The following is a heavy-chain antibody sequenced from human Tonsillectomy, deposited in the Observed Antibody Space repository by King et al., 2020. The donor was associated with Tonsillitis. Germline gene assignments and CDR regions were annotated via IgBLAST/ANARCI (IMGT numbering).Heavy chain of an antibody. CDR3: ARIGGAGAVDY. D-gene: IGHD1-26*01. V-gene: IGHV2-70*04. J-gene: IGHJ4*02. CDR2: IDWDDDK. CDR1: GFSLSTSGMR. Sequence: VTLKESGPALVKPKQTLTLTCTFSGFSLSTSGMRVSWIRQPPGKALEWLARIDWDDDKFYSTSLKTRLTISKDTSKNQVVLTMTNMDPVDTATYYCARIGGAGAVDYWGQGTLVTVSS.